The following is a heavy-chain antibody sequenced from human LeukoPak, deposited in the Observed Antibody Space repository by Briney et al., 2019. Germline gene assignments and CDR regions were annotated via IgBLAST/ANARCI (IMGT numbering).Heavy chain of an antibody. Sequence: SETLSHTCTVSGGSISSSSYYWGWIRQPPGKGLEWIGSIYYSGSTYYNPSLKSRVTISVDTSKNQFSLKLSSVTAADTAVYYCARDSDSSGWYMGWFDPWGQGTLVTVSS. D-gene: IGHD6-19*01. CDR3: ARDSDSSGWYMGWFDP. CDR2: IYYSGST. CDR1: GGSISSSSYY. V-gene: IGHV4-39*07. J-gene: IGHJ5*02.